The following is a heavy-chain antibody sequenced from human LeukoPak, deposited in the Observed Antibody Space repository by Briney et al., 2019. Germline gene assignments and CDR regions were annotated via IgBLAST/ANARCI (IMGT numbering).Heavy chain of an antibody. Sequence: SETLSLTCTVSGGSISPYYWSWIRQPPGKGLEWIGYIYYSGTTHYNPSLGGRVTMSVDTSKNQFSLKLSSVTAADTAVYYCATHYDVLTGYAAAAFDIWGQGTMVTVSS. CDR1: GGSISPYY. V-gene: IGHV4-59*08. CDR3: ATHYDVLTGYAAAAFDI. CDR2: IYYSGTT. J-gene: IGHJ3*02. D-gene: IGHD3-9*01.